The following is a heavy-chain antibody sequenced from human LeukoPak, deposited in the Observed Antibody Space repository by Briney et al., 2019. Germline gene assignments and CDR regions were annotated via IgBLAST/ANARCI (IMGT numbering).Heavy chain of an antibody. CDR2: ISPNSGGT. CDR1: GYTFTGYY. J-gene: IGHJ3*02. Sequence: ASVKVSCKASGYTFTGYYMHWVRQAPGQGLEWMGWISPNSGGTNYAQKFQGRVTMTRDTSISTAYMELSRLRSDDTAVYYCARERGYSGYVHDAFDIWGQGTMVTVSS. D-gene: IGHD5-12*01. CDR3: ARERGYSGYVHDAFDI. V-gene: IGHV1-2*02.